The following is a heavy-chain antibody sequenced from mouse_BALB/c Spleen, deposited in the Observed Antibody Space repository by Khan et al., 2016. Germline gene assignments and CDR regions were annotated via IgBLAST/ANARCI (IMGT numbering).Heavy chain of an antibody. Sequence: EVELVESGGGLVQPGGSLKLSCAASGFTFSTYAMSWVRQTPDKRLELVATINSNGGSTYYPDNVKGRFTISRDNAKNTLYLQMSSLKSEDTAMYYCARVRQALDYWGQGTSVTVSS. CDR2: INSNGGST. CDR3: ARVRQALDY. CDR1: GFTFSTYA. D-gene: IGHD2-14*01. V-gene: IGHV5-6-3*01. J-gene: IGHJ4*01.